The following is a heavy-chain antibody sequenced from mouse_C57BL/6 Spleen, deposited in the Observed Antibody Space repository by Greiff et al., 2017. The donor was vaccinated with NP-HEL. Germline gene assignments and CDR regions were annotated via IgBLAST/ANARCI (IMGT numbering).Heavy chain of an antibody. CDR3: AREVSY. CDR2: IWSGGST. J-gene: IGHJ4*01. CDR1: GFSLTSYG. V-gene: IGHV2-2*01. Sequence: VMLVESGPGLVQPSQSLSITCTVSGFSLTSYGVHWVRQSPGKGLEWLGVIWSGGSTDYNAAFISRLSISKDNSKSQVFFKMNSLQADDTAIYYCAREVSYWGQGTSVTVSS. D-gene: IGHD2-13*01.